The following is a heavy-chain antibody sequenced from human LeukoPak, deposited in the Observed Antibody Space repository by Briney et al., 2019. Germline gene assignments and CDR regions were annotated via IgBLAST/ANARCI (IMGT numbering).Heavy chain of an antibody. V-gene: IGHV1-2*02. Sequence: ASVTVSCKASGYTFNAYYTHWVRQAPGQGLEWMGWIHPNSGDTNYAQKFQGRVTMTRDTSINTAYMELSRLTSDDTAVYYCATSKAAGDRAFDIWGQGTMVTVSS. CDR1: GYTFNAYY. D-gene: IGHD7-27*01. CDR2: IHPNSGDT. CDR3: ATSKAAGDRAFDI. J-gene: IGHJ3*02.